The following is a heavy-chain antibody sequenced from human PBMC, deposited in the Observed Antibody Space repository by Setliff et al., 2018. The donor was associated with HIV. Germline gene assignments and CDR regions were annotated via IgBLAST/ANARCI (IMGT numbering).Heavy chain of an antibody. V-gene: IGHV3-21*01. CDR1: GFTFSSYW. CDR3: ARDPTARGDAFDI. CDR2: ISSSSSYI. J-gene: IGHJ3*02. Sequence: GGSLRLSCAASGFTFSSYWMSWVRQAPGQGLEWVSSISSSSSYIYYADSVKGRFTISRDNAKNSLFLQMNSLRAEDTAVYYCARDPTARGDAFDIWGQGTMVTVSS. D-gene: IGHD4-17*01.